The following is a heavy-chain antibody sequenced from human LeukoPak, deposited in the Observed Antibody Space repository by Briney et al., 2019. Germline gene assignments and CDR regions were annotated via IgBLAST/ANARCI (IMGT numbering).Heavy chain of an antibody. CDR1: GGSFSGYY. CDR2: INRSGST. D-gene: IGHD3-10*01. V-gene: IGHV4-34*01. CDR3: ARVTTMVRGVPFDY. Sequence: SETLSLTCAVYGGSFSGYYWSWIRQPPGKGLEWIGEINRSGSTNYNPSLKSRVTISVDTSKNQFSLKLSSVTAADTAVYYCARVTTMVRGVPFDYWGQGTLVTVSS. J-gene: IGHJ4*02.